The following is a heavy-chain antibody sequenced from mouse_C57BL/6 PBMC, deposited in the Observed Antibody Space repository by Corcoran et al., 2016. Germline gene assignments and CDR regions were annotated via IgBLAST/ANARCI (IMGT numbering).Heavy chain of an antibody. Sequence: EVQLQQSGPELVKPGASVKISCKASGYTFTDYYMNWVKQSHGKSLEWIGDINPNNGGTSYNQKFKGKATLTVDKSSSTAYMELRSLTSEDSAVYYWARGGGDYWGQGTSVTVSS. J-gene: IGHJ4*01. CDR1: GYTFTDYY. CDR3: ARGGGDY. V-gene: IGHV1-26*01. CDR2: INPNNGGT.